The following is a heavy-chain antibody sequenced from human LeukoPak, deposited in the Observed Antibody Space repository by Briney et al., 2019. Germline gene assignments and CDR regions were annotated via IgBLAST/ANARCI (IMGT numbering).Heavy chain of an antibody. J-gene: IGHJ4*02. Sequence: SETLSLTCAVYGGSFSGYYWSWIGQPPGRGLEWIGEINHSGSTNYNPSLKSRVTISVDTSKNQFSLKLSSLTAADTAVYYCARSGSNYVSGNYYSYWGQGTLVTVSS. CDR3: ARSGSNYVSGNYYSY. CDR1: GGSFSGYY. D-gene: IGHD3-10*01. V-gene: IGHV4-34*01. CDR2: INHSGST.